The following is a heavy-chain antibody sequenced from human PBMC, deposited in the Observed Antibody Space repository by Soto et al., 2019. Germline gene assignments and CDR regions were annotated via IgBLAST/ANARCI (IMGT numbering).Heavy chain of an antibody. CDR2: IVVGSGNT. Sequence: SVKVSCKASGFTFTSSAVQLVRQARGQRLEWIGWIVVGSGNTNYAQKFQERVTITRDMSTSTAYMELSSLRSEDTAVYYCAADHTAMAFDYWGQGTLVTVSS. D-gene: IGHD5-18*01. J-gene: IGHJ4*02. V-gene: IGHV1-58*01. CDR1: GFTFTSSA. CDR3: AADHTAMAFDY.